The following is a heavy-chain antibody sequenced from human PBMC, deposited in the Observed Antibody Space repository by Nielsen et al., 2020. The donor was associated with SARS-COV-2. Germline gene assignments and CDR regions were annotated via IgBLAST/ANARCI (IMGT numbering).Heavy chain of an antibody. CDR2: IYYSGST. J-gene: IGHJ6*02. CDR3: ATLIGALWHV. V-gene: IGHV4-39*01. Sequence: SETLSLTCTVSGGSISSSSYYWGWIRQPPGKGLEWIGSIYYSGSTYYNPSLKSRVTISVDTSKNQFSLKLSSVTAADTAVYYCATLIGALWHVWGQGTTVTVSS. CDR1: GGSISSSSYY. D-gene: IGHD3-10*01.